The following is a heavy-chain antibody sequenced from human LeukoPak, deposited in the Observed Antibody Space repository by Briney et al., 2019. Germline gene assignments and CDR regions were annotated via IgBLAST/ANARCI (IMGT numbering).Heavy chain of an antibody. Sequence: SQTLSLTCTVSGGSISSGTDYWSWIRQPAEQGLEWIGRIQTSGSTNYNPSLKSRVTISVDTSKNQFSLNLSSVTAADTAVYYCARTSRLAVAGTGYYYFYLDVWGRGTTVTVS. CDR3: ARTSRLAVAGTGYYYFYLDV. CDR2: IQTSGST. CDR1: GGSISSGTDY. J-gene: IGHJ6*03. D-gene: IGHD6-19*01. V-gene: IGHV4-61*02.